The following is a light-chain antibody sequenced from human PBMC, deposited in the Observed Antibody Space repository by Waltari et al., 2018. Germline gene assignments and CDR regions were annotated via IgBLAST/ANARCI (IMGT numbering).Light chain of an antibody. J-gene: IGLJ1*01. CDR2: EVT. Sequence: QSALTQPASVSGSPGQSITIPCAGTANDVGNYNLVPWYQQHPGKAPKLIIYEVTKRPSGVSNRFSASKSGIAASLTISGLQAEDEAEYYCFSYAGRFSFVFGTGTQVTV. V-gene: IGLV2-23*02. CDR3: FSYAGRFSFV. CDR1: ANDVGNYNL.